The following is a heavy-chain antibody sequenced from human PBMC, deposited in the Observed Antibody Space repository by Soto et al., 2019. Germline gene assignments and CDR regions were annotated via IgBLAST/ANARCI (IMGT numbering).Heavy chain of an antibody. CDR1: GGYISSSNW. Sequence: SETLSRSGAVSGGYISSSNWWRCVRQPPGKGLEWIGEIYHSGSTNYNPSLKSRVTISLHTSKSQFSLRLSSVTAADTAVYYCARAPRDAIPDYWGQGTLVTVSS. V-gene: IGHV4-4*02. D-gene: IGHD2-2*01. J-gene: IGHJ4*02. CDR3: ARAPRDAIPDY. CDR2: IYHSGST.